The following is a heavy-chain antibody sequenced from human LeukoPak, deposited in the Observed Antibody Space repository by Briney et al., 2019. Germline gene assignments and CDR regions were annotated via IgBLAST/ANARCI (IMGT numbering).Heavy chain of an antibody. CDR3: AREGIYGSGNYYNVGFDY. J-gene: IGHJ4*02. D-gene: IGHD3-10*01. Sequence: SETLSLTCTASGGSISNYYWSWIRQPPGKGLEWIGYIYYSGNTNYNPSLKSRVTISVDTSKNQFSLKLSSVTAADTAVYYCAREGIYGSGNYYNVGFDYWGQGTLVTVSS. CDR2: IYYSGNT. CDR1: GGSISNYY. V-gene: IGHV4-59*01.